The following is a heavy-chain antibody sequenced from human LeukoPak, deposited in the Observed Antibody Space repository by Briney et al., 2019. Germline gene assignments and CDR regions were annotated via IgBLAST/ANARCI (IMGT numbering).Heavy chain of an antibody. CDR3: ARGPGDFYDTSGYYYVPDY. J-gene: IGHJ4*02. CDR2: IIPMFGTP. Sequence: ASVKVSCKASGGTFSSYTISWVRQAPGQGLEWMGGIIPMFGTPKYAQKFQGRVTITTDESTSTAYLELSSLRSEDTAVYYCARGPGDFYDTSGYYYVPDYWGQGTLVTVSS. V-gene: IGHV1-69*05. CDR1: GGTFSSYT. D-gene: IGHD3-22*01.